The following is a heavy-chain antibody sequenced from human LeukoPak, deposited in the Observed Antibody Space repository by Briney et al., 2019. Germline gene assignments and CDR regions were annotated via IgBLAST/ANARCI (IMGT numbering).Heavy chain of an antibody. Sequence: PSETLSLTCAVYDGSFSGYYWSWIRQPPGKGLEWIGEINHSGSTNYNPSLKSRVTISVDTSKNQFSLKLSSVTAADTAVYYCARAPFLRPYCSGGSCYSSWFDPWGQGTLVTVSS. J-gene: IGHJ5*02. D-gene: IGHD2-15*01. V-gene: IGHV4-34*01. CDR2: INHSGST. CDR3: ARAPFLRPYCSGGSCYSSWFDP. CDR1: DGSFSGYY.